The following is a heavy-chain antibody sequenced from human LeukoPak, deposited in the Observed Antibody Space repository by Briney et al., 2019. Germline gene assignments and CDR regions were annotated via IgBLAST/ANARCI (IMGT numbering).Heavy chain of an antibody. CDR1: GYTFTSYD. CDR2: INPNSGNT. V-gene: IGHV1-8*01. CDR3: ARPAAAGKVYHYYYMDV. J-gene: IGHJ6*03. D-gene: IGHD6-13*01. Sequence: ASVKVSCKASGYTFTSYDINWVRQATGQGLEWMGWINPNSGNTGYARKFQGRVTMTRNTSISTAYMELSSLRSEDTAVYYCARPAAAGKVYHYYYMDVWGKGTTVTVSS.